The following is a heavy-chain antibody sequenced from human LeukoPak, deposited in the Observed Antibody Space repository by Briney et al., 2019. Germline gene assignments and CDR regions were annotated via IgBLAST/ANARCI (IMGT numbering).Heavy chain of an antibody. CDR1: GFTFSTYA. V-gene: IGHV3-33*08. CDR2: IWFDGKNE. D-gene: IGHD2-8*01. CDR3: ARDRHCANGVCHSPPGMDV. J-gene: IGHJ6*02. Sequence: GGSLRLSCAASGFTFSTYAVHWVRQAPGKGLEWVADIWFDGKNEHFADSVKGRFTISRDNSKNTMYQQINSLRAEDTAVYYCARDRHCANGVCHSPPGMDVWGQGTTVTVSS.